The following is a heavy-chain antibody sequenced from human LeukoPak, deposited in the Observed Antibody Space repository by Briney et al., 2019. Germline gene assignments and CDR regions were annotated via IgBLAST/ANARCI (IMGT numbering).Heavy chain of an antibody. V-gene: IGHV3-21*01. Sequence: GGSLRLSCAASGFTFSSYSMNWVRQAPGKGLEWVSSISSSSSYIYYADSVKGRFTISRDNAKNSLYLQMTSLRAEDTAVYYCARDTDYGDYVSGYWGQGTLVTVSS. CDR2: ISSSSSYI. J-gene: IGHJ4*02. CDR3: ARDTDYGDYVSGY. CDR1: GFTFSSYS. D-gene: IGHD4-17*01.